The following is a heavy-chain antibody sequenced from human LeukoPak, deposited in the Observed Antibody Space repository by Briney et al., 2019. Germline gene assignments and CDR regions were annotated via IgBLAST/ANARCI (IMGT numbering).Heavy chain of an antibody. CDR2: LSGKYGFI. Sequence: PGGSLRLSCAASGFTFSDYAMTWVRQYPGKGLEWVSSLSGKYGFIYYAESVKGRFTISRDNSNHTVYLQMNSLRAEDTAVYYCAKGTELDTAMVDNWGQGTLVTVSS. J-gene: IGHJ4*02. CDR1: GFTFSDYA. D-gene: IGHD5-18*01. CDR3: AKGTELDTAMVDN. V-gene: IGHV3-23*01.